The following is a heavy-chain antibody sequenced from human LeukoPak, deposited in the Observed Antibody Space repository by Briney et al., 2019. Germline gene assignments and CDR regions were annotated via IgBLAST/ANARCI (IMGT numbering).Heavy chain of an antibody. Sequence: ASVTVSCKASGYTFSAYYLHWVRQAPGQGLEWMGWVNPNSGGTNYAQNYQGRVTMTRDTSISTAYMELSRLRPDDTAVYFCARGHLGYYHCMDVWGKGTTVTVSS. V-gene: IGHV1-2*02. CDR1: GYTFSAYY. D-gene: IGHD7-27*01. J-gene: IGHJ6*03. CDR3: ARGHLGYYHCMDV. CDR2: VNPNSGGT.